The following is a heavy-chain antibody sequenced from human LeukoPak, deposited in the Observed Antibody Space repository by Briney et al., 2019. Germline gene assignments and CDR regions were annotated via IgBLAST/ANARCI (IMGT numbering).Heavy chain of an antibody. Sequence: ASVKVSCKASGYTFTSYDINWVRQAPGQGLEWMGWMNPNSGNTGYAQKFQGRVTMTRNTSISTAYMELSSLRSEDTAVYYCAGVYGDYVNYYYGMDVWGQGTTVTVSS. V-gene: IGHV1-8*01. CDR1: GYTFTSYD. D-gene: IGHD4-17*01. J-gene: IGHJ6*02. CDR3: AGVYGDYVNYYYGMDV. CDR2: MNPNSGNT.